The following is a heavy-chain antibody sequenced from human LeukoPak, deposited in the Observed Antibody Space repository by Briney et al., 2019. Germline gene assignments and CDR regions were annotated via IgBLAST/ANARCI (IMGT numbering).Heavy chain of an antibody. CDR1: GFTFSSYA. V-gene: IGHV3-66*01. CDR3: ARDCIAAAQGAYYYYGMDV. D-gene: IGHD6-13*01. J-gene: IGHJ6*02. Sequence: GGSLRLSCAASGFTFSSYAMSWVRQAPGKGLEWVSVIYSGGSTYYADSVKGRFTISRDNSKNPLYLQMNSLRAEDTAVYYCARDCIAAAQGAYYYYGMDVWGQGTTVTVSS. CDR2: IYSGGST.